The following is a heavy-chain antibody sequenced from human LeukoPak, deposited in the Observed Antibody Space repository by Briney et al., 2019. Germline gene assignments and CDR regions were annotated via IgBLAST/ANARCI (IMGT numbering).Heavy chain of an antibody. D-gene: IGHD2-15*01. CDR2: ISSSSGHT. V-gene: IGHV3-21*01. Sequence: PGGSLILACSASGFTLSDDTMESVRLPPPGGLEWVAFISSSSGHTYYADSVKGRFTVSRDNAQNSLYLQMNSLRAEDTAVYYCAKDGGWDHCNRGSCYHDSWGQGTLVTVSS. CDR3: AKDGGWDHCNRGSCYHDS. CDR1: GFTLSDDT. J-gene: IGHJ4*02.